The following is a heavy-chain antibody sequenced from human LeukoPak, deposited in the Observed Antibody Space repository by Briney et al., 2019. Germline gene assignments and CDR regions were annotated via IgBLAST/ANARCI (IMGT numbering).Heavy chain of an antibody. Sequence: PGGSLRLSCAASGFTFSSYAMSWVRQAPGKGLECISGFSGSGGSTYYADSVKGRFTISRDNSKNTLYLQMNSLRAEDTAVYYCARDPHDSSGYYYGTTGGFDYWGQGTLVTVSS. CDR3: ARDPHDSSGYYYGTTGGFDY. V-gene: IGHV3-23*01. J-gene: IGHJ4*02. D-gene: IGHD3-22*01. CDR2: FSGSGGST. CDR1: GFTFSSYA.